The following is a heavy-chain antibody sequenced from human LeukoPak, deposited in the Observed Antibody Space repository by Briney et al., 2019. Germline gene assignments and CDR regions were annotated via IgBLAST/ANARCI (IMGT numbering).Heavy chain of an antibody. Sequence: GGSLRLSCVGSGFTFSNYYMYWARQAPGKGPVWVSRIKNAGDDPIYADSVKGRFTISRDNAKNTVYLQMNSLRAEDTAVYYCARGGYGHNMDVWGEGTTVTVSS. J-gene: IGHJ6*03. V-gene: IGHV3-74*01. CDR2: IKNAGDDP. CDR1: GFTFSNYY. D-gene: IGHD3-10*01. CDR3: ARGGYGHNMDV.